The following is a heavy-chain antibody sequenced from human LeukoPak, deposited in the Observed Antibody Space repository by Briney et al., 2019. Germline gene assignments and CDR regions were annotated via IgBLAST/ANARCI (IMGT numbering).Heavy chain of an antibody. J-gene: IGHJ2*01. CDR1: GFTFSNYD. D-gene: IGHD1-26*01. CDR3: AKGNWGERLDWYFDL. V-gene: IGHV3-23*01. Sequence: GRSLRLSCAASGFTFSNYDMHWVRQAPGNGLEWVSGITGSGSSTYYADSVKGRFTVSRDNSKTTLYLQMNSLRAEDTAVYYCAKGNWGERLDWYFDLWGRGTLVTVSS. CDR2: ITGSGSST.